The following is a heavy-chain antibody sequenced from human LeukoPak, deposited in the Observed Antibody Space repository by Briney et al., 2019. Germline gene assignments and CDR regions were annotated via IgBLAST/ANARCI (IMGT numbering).Heavy chain of an antibody. CDR3: AKRVAAAGRGDCGFDP. CDR2: ITSSSSYT. CDR1: GITFSNYN. J-gene: IGHJ5*02. V-gene: IGHV3-21*04. Sequence: GGSLRLSCAAPGITFSNYNMNWVRQAPGKGLEWISAITSSSSYTFYADSVKGRFTISRDNAQNSLYLQMNSLRAEDTAVYYCAKRVAAAGRGDCGFDPWGQGTLVTVSS. D-gene: IGHD6-13*01.